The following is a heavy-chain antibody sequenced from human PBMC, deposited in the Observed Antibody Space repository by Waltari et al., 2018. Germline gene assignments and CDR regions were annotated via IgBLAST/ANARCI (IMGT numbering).Heavy chain of an antibody. Sequence: EVQLVESGGGLVQPGGSLRLSCAAFGFSFSNYLMTWVRQAPGKGLEWVANIKQEGSEKYYVDSVKGRFTISRDNAKNSLYLQMNSLRAEDTAVYYCARGRATNDYWGQGTLVTVSS. CDR2: IKQEGSEK. CDR3: ARGRATNDY. CDR1: GFSFSNYL. V-gene: IGHV3-7*01. J-gene: IGHJ4*02.